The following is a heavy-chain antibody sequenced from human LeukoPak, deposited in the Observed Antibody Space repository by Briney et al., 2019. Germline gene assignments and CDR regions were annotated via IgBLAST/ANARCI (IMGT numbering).Heavy chain of an antibody. V-gene: IGHV4-59*01. CDR1: GGSISSYY. CDR2: IYYSGST. Sequence: SETLSLTCTVSGGSISSYYWSWIRQPPGKGLEWIGYIYYSGSTNYNPSLKSRLTISVDTSKNQFSLKLSSVTAADTAVYYCASLGIQPWSFFDYWGQGTLVTVSS. CDR3: ASLGIQPWSFFDY. J-gene: IGHJ4*02. D-gene: IGHD5-18*01.